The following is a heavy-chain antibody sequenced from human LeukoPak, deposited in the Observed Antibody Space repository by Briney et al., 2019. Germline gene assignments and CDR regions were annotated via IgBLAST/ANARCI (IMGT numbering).Heavy chain of an antibody. V-gene: IGHV1-3*01. CDR3: ASSDYYDSSGYPGY. CDR2: INAGNGNT. D-gene: IGHD3-22*01. Sequence: ASVKVSCKASGYTFTSYAMHWVRQAPGQRLEWMGWINAGNGNTKYSQKFQGRVIITRDTSASTAYMELSSLRSEDTAVYYCASSDYYDSSGYPGYWGQGTLVTVSS. CDR1: GYTFTSYA. J-gene: IGHJ4*02.